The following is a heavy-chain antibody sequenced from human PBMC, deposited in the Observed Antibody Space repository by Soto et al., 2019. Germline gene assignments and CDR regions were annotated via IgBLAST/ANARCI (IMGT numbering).Heavy chain of an antibody. CDR2: INHSGST. D-gene: IGHD6-13*01. V-gene: IGHV4-34*01. Sequence: PSETLSLTCAVYGGSFSGYYCSWIRQPQGKGLEWMGEINHSGSTNYNPSLRSRVTISVDTSKNRFSLKLSSVTAADTAVYYCASVAIAAAGTGDWGQGTLVTVSS. CDR1: GGSFSGYY. J-gene: IGHJ4*02. CDR3: ASVAIAAAGTGD.